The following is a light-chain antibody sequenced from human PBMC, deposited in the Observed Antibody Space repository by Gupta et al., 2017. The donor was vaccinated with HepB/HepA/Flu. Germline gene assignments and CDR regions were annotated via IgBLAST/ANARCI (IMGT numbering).Light chain of an antibody. V-gene: IGLV1-47*02. Sequence: QPVLTHPPSASGAPGQSVTISCSGSSSNIGNDNAYWYQQLPGTAPKLLIYNDNQRPSGVPDRFSGSKSGTTASLAISGLRSEDEADYYCVGWDDSLSGYVFGAGTKVTVL. CDR2: NDN. CDR1: SSNIGNDN. CDR3: VGWDDSLSGYV. J-gene: IGLJ1*01.